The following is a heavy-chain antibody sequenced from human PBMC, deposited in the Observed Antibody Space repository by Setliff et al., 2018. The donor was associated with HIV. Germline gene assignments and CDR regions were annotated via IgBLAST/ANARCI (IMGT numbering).Heavy chain of an antibody. CDR1: GGTFSSYA. J-gene: IGHJ4*02. CDR3: ARSRSSGYYCDY. D-gene: IGHD3-22*01. CDR2: IIPIFGTA. Sequence: RASVKVSCKASGGTFSSYAISWVRQAPGQGLEWMGGIIPIFGTANYAQKFQGRVTITADESTSTAYMELSSLRSEDTAVYYCARSRSSGYYCDYWGQGTLVTVSS. V-gene: IGHV1-69*13.